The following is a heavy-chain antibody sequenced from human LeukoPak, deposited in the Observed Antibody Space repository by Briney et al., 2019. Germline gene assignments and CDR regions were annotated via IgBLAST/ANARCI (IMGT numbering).Heavy chain of an antibody. D-gene: IGHD6-13*01. V-gene: IGHV4-38-2*02. CDR1: GYSISSGFY. CDR3: ARTPRCTEVEQLVGSHFDY. J-gene: IGHJ4*02. CDR2: IFHSGST. Sequence: SETLSLTCSVSGYSISSGFYWGWIRQPPGKGLEWIGSIFHSGSTNYNPSLKSRVTISVDTSKNQFSLKLSSVTAADTAVYYCARTPRCTEVEQLVGSHFDYWGQGTLVTVSS.